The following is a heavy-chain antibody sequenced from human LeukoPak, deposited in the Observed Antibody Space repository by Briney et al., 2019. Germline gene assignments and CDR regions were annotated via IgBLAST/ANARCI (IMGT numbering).Heavy chain of an antibody. V-gene: IGHV4-4*02. CDR3: ARGTHWEGRYFDRLLPPGHYYGMDV. CDR2: IYHSGST. Sequence: PSETLSLTCAVSGGSISSSNWWSWVRQPPGKGLEWIGEIYHSGSTNYNPSLKSRVTISVDKSKNQFSLKLSSVTAADTAVYYCARGTHWEGRYFDRLLPPGHYYGMDVWGKGTTVTVSS. J-gene: IGHJ6*04. D-gene: IGHD3-9*01. CDR1: GGSISSSNW.